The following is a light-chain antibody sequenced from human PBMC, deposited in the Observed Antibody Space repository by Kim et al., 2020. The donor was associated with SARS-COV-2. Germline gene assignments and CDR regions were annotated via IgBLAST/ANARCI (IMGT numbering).Light chain of an antibody. V-gene: IGLV2-14*03. J-gene: IGLJ1*01. CDR2: DVS. CDR3: SSYTNANTRL. Sequence: QSITISCTGTSTDIGAFNYVSWSQHPPGKAPKLLIYDVSQRPSGISNRFSGCTSGYTASLTISGLQAEDEADYYCSSYTNANTRLFGPGTKVTVL. CDR1: STDIGAFNY.